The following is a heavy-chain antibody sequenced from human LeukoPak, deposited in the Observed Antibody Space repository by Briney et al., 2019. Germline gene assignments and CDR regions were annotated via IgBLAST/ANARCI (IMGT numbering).Heavy chain of an antibody. D-gene: IGHD6-13*01. Sequence: MPSETLSLTCTVSDGSISSYYWSWIRQPPGKGLEWIGYIYYSGSTNFNPSLKSRVSISVDTSKNQFSLNLTSVTAADTAFYYCARLSRGAAAGFDCWGPGTLVTVSS. V-gene: IGHV4-59*01. CDR3: ARLSRGAAAGFDC. CDR1: DGSISSYY. CDR2: IYYSGST. J-gene: IGHJ4*02.